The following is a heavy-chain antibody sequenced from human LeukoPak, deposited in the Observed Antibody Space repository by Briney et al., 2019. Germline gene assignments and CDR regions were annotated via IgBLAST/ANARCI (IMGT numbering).Heavy chain of an antibody. CDR1: GGSISSYY. D-gene: IGHD2-8*01. CDR3: ATAYGHNWFDP. V-gene: IGHV4-59*01. J-gene: IGHJ5*02. CDR2: IYYSGST. Sequence: SETLSLTCTVSGGSISSYYWSWIRQPPGKGLEWIGYIYYSGSTNYNPSLKSRVTISVDTSKNQFSLKLSSVTAADTAVYYCATAYGHNWFDPWGQGTLVTVSS.